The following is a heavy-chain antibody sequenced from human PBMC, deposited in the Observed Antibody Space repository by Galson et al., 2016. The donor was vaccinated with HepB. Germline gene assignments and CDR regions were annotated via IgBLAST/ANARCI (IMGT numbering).Heavy chain of an antibody. CDR2: LNPGGGST. J-gene: IGHJ3*01. D-gene: IGHD4-17*01. CDR1: GYTFTSYY. Sequence: SVEVSCKASGYTFTSYYMHWVRQAPGQGLEWMGILNPGGGSTSYAQKFQGRVTMTRDTSTSTVYMELSSLRSEDTAVYYCARESLPDKGDYVADDAFDLWGQGTMVTVSS. V-gene: IGHV1-46*01. CDR3: ARESLPDKGDYVADDAFDL.